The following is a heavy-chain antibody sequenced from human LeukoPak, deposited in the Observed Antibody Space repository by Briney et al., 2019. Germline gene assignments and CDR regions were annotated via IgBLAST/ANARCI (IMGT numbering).Heavy chain of an antibody. V-gene: IGHV1-2*02. D-gene: IGHD6-6*01. Sequence: ALVKVSCKASGYTFTGYYMHWVRQAPGQGLEWVGWINPNSGGTNYAQEFQGRVTMTRDTSISTAYMELSRLRSDDTAVYYCARAWRSSSAFDYWGQGTLVTVSS. J-gene: IGHJ4*02. CDR2: INPNSGGT. CDR3: ARAWRSSSAFDY. CDR1: GYTFTGYY.